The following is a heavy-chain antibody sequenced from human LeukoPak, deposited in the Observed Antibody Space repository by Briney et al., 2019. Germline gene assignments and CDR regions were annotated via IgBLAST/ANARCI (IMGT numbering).Heavy chain of an antibody. J-gene: IGHJ4*02. Sequence: SETLSLTCAVYGGSFSGYYWGWIRQPPGKGLEWIGEINHSGRNNYNPSLKSRVTISVDTSKNQFSLKLSSVTAADTAVYYCARGVVPAAVDYWGQGTLVTVSS. V-gene: IGHV4-34*01. CDR1: GGSFSGYY. D-gene: IGHD2-2*01. CDR3: ARGVVPAAVDY. CDR2: INHSGRN.